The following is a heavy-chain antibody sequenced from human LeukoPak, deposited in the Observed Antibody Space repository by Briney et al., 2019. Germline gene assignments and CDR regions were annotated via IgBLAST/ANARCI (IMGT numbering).Heavy chain of an antibody. J-gene: IGHJ4*02. CDR1: GFTFTNSA. CDR2: ISGSGGST. V-gene: IGHV3-23*01. CDR3: GKCNSLQVNYFGY. Sequence: GGSLRLSCAASGFTFTNSAMSWVRQAPGKGREWVSGISGSGGSTYYADSVKGRFTISRENSKNPLNLQMNILRAEDSAVYYCGKCNSLQVNYFGYWGQGALVTVSS. D-gene: IGHD5-24*01.